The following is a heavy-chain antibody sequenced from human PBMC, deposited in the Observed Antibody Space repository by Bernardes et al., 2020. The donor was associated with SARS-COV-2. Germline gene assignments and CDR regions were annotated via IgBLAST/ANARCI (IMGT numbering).Heavy chain of an antibody. CDR2: FYYSGST. CDR3: ARLNGGCIGATCYSHWFDP. V-gene: IGHV4-39*01. CDR1: GGSISSSVYY. Sequence: SETLSLTCTVSGGSISSSVYYWGWIRQPPGKGLQWIGSFYYSGSTHYNPSLKSRVTISVDTSKNQFSLNLNSVTAADTAVYYCARLNGGCIGATCYSHWFDPWGQGTLVTVSS. D-gene: IGHD2-15*01. J-gene: IGHJ5*02.